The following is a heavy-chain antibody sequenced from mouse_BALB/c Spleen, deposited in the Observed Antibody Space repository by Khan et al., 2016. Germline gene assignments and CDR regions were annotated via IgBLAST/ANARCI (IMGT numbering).Heavy chain of an antibody. D-gene: IGHD2-2*01. V-gene: IGHV5-12*02. CDR1: GFTFSDYY. Sequence: EVELVESGGGLVQPGGSLKLSCATSGFTFSDYYMYWVRQTPEKRLEWVAYISHGGGTTYYPATVKGRFTISRDNAQNTLSLHMSRLKSEDTAMYYSSRHVYGYDWGGMDYWGQGTSVTVSS. J-gene: IGHJ4*01. CDR3: SRHVYGYDWGGMDY. CDR2: ISHGGGTT.